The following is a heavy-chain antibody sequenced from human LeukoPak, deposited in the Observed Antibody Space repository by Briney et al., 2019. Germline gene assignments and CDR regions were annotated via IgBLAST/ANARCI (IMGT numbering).Heavy chain of an antibody. D-gene: IGHD2-8*01. Sequence: GGSLRLSCAASGFTVSSNYMSWVRQAPGKGLEWVSVIYSGGSTYYAASVKGRFTISRDNSKNTLYLQMNSLRAEEPAVYYCARVPKYCTNGVRYNDHWGQGALVTVSS. CDR1: GFTVSSNY. CDR3: ARVPKYCTNGVRYNDH. J-gene: IGHJ5*02. CDR2: IYSGGST. V-gene: IGHV3-66*01.